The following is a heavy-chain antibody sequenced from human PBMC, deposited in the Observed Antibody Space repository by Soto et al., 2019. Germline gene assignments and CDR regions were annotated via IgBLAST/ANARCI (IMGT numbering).Heavy chain of an antibody. J-gene: IGHJ4*02. V-gene: IGHV4-59*01. Sequence: SETLSLTCSVSGGSMNGFYWSWIRQPPGKGLEWIGYVYYSGSTSYNPSLKSRVTISIDTSKNQFSLRLSSVTAADTAVYYCTREVVYYFDYWGQGTLVTVSS. CDR1: GGSMNGFY. CDR2: VYYSGST. CDR3: TREVVYYFDY. D-gene: IGHD2-15*01.